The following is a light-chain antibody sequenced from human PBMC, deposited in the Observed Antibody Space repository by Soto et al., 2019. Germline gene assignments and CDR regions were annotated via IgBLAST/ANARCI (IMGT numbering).Light chain of an antibody. J-gene: IGKJ1*01. CDR3: QQYGTSPRT. Sequence: EIVLTQSPGTLSLSPGERATLSCRASQSVRSSYLAWYQQKPGQAPRLLIYGASNRATGIPDRFSARGSGTDFTLTISRLEPEDFAVYYCQQYGTSPRTFGQGTKVDTK. CDR1: QSVRSSY. CDR2: GAS. V-gene: IGKV3-20*01.